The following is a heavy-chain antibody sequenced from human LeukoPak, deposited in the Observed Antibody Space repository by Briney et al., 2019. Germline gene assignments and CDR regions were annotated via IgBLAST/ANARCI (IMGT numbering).Heavy chain of an antibody. CDR3: ARDRRYYDFWSGYYSWFDP. CDR1: GYTFTGYY. V-gene: IGHV1-2*02. Sequence: GASVKVSCKASGYTFTGYYMHWVRQAPGQGLEWMGWINPNSGGTNYAQKFQGRVTMTRDTSISTAYMELSRLRSDDTAVYYCARDRRYYDFWSGYYSWFDPWGQGTLVTVSS. J-gene: IGHJ5*02. CDR2: INPNSGGT. D-gene: IGHD3-3*01.